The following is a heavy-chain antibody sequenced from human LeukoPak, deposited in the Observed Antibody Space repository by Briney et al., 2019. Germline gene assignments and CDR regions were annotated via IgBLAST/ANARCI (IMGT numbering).Heavy chain of an antibody. CDR2: ILYDGIIK. Sequence: GGSLRLSCAAPGFTFSSYGMHGVRQAPGKGLEWVAVILYDGIIKYYADSVKGGFTISRDNYKNTLYMQRKRVRDEDTDVYYCANEAGLGVTNDDFDIWGQGTMVTVA. CDR1: GFTFSSYG. V-gene: IGHV3-30*18. CDR3: ANEAGLGVTNDDFDI. J-gene: IGHJ3*02. D-gene: IGHD3-10*01.